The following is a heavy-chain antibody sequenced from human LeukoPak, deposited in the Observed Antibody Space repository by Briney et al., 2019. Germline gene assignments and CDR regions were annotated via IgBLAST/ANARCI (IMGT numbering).Heavy chain of an antibody. CDR2: ISAYNGNT. Sequence: VSVKVSCKASGYTFTSYGISWVRQAPGQGVEWMRWISAYNGNTNYAQKLQGRVTMTTDASTSTAYMELRSLRSDDTAVYYCARLGQRWLQNSRLDYWGQGTLVTVSS. J-gene: IGHJ4*02. V-gene: IGHV1-18*01. CDR1: GYTFTSYG. CDR3: ARLGQRWLQNSRLDY. D-gene: IGHD5-24*01.